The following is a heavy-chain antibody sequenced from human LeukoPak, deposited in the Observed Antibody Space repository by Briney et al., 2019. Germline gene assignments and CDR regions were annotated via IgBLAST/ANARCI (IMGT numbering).Heavy chain of an antibody. CDR1: GFTFSSYE. CDR3: ARVASIRYFDWFLNELDS. V-gene: IGHV3-48*03. CDR2: ISSSGSTI. D-gene: IGHD3-9*01. Sequence: GGSLRLSCAASGFTFSSYEMNWVRQAPGKGLEWVSYISSSGSTIDYADSVKGRFTISRDNAKNSLYLQMNSLRAEDTAVYYCARVASIRYFDWFLNELDSWGQGTPVTVSS. J-gene: IGHJ5*01.